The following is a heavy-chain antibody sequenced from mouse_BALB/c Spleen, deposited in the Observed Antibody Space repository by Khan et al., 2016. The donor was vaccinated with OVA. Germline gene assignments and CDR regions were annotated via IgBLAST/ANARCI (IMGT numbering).Heavy chain of an antibody. D-gene: IGHD2-3*01. Sequence: QVQLQQSGPELVRPGVSVKISCKGSGYTFTDYAMYWVKQSRAKSLEWIGLISTYSGSTNYNQKFKGKATMTVDKSSSTAYMELARLASEDSVIYYCERPAYDGYYDYWGRGTTLTVSS. CDR1: GYTFTDYA. J-gene: IGHJ2*01. CDR2: ISTYSGST. V-gene: IGHV1S137*01. CDR3: ERPAYDGYYDY.